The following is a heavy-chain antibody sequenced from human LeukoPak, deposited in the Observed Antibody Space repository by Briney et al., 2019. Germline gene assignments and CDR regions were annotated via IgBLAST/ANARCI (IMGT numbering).Heavy chain of an antibody. J-gene: IGHJ4*02. Sequence: GGSLRLSCAASGFTFSSYWMSWVRQAPGKGLEWVANIRHDGSNKYYVDSVKGRFTISRDNTRNSLYLHMSSLRVNDTAVYYCATSHDSSGNDWGQGTLVTVSS. CDR2: IRHDGSNK. V-gene: IGHV3-7*01. CDR3: ATSHDSSGND. CDR1: GFTFSSYW. D-gene: IGHD3-22*01.